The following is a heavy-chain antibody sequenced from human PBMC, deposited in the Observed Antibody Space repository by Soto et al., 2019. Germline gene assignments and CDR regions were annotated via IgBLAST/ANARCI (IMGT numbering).Heavy chain of an antibody. J-gene: IGHJ3*02. CDR2: IIPIFGTA. D-gene: IGHD3-22*01. V-gene: IGHV1-69*13. CDR1: GGTFSSYA. Sequence: SVKVSCKASGGTFSSYAISWVRQAPGQGLEWMGGIIPIFGTANYAQKLQGRVTITADESTSTAYMELSSLRSEDTAVYYCARAVFTMIVVVITGAFDIWGQGTMVTVSS. CDR3: ARAVFTMIVVVITGAFDI.